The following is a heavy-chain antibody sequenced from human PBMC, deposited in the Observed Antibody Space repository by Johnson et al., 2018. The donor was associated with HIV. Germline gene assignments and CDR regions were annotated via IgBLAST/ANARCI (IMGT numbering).Heavy chain of an antibody. V-gene: IGHV3-13*01. D-gene: IGHD5-18*01. CDR1: EFAFSSYD. J-gene: IGHJ3*02. CDR2: IGTAGDT. Sequence: VQLVESGGGLVQPGGSLRLPCAASEFAFSSYDMHWVRQAPGKVLQWVSGIGTAGDTYYSGSVKGRFTISRENAKNSLYLQMNSLRAGDTAVYYCARGRGVGRPIQKWLGAAFDIWGQGTMVTVSS. CDR3: ARGRGVGRPIQKWLGAAFDI.